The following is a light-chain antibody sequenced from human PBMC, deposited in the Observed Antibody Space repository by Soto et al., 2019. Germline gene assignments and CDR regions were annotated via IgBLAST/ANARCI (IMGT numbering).Light chain of an antibody. J-gene: IGKJ2*01. Sequence: EIVMTQSPATLSVSPGERATLSCRASQSVSSNLAWYQQKPGQAPRLLIYGASTRATGIPARFSGSGSGTEFTLTISSLQSEDFAVYYCQQYGSSPPEYTFGQGTKLEIK. CDR2: GAS. CDR1: QSVSSN. V-gene: IGKV3-15*01. CDR3: QQYGSSPPEYT.